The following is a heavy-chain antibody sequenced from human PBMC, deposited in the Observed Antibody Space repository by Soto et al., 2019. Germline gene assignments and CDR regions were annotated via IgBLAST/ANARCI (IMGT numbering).Heavy chain of an antibody. Sequence: QVQLVESGGGVVQPGRSLRLSCAASGFTFSSYAMHWVRQAPGKGLEWVAVISYDGSNKYYAASVKGRFTISRDNSKNTLYLQMNSLRAEDTAVYYCAREGCSGGSCYPWGGFDPWGQGTLVTVSS. CDR3: AREGCSGGSCYPWGGFDP. CDR2: ISYDGSNK. J-gene: IGHJ5*02. CDR1: GFTFSSYA. V-gene: IGHV3-30-3*01. D-gene: IGHD2-15*01.